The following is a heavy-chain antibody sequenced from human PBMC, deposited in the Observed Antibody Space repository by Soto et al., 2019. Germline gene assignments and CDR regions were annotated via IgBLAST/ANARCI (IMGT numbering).Heavy chain of an antibody. J-gene: IGHJ6*02. CDR2: IWYDGSNK. CDR3: AKDSGIAARLVDGMDV. V-gene: IGHV3-33*06. D-gene: IGHD6-6*01. Sequence: QVQLVESGGGVVQPGRSLRLSCAASGFTFSSYGMHWVRQAPGKGLEWVAVIWYDGSNKYYADSVKGRFTISRDNSKNTLYLQMNSLRAEDTAVYYCAKDSGIAARLVDGMDVWGQGTTVTVSS. CDR1: GFTFSSYG.